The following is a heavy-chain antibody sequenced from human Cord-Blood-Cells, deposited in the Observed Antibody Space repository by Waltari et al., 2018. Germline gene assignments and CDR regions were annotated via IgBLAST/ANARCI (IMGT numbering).Heavy chain of an antibody. CDR1: GFSLSTSGEG. CDR2: IYWNDDK. J-gene: IGHJ4*02. D-gene: IGHD2-15*01. Sequence: QITLKESGPTLVKPTQTLTLTCTFSGFSLSTSGEGVGWIRQPPGKALEWLALIYWNDDKRYSPSLKSRLTITKDTSKNQVVLTMTNMDPVDTATYYCAHAFVGYLAPYFDYWGQGTLVTVSS. CDR3: AHAFVGYLAPYFDY. V-gene: IGHV2-5*01.